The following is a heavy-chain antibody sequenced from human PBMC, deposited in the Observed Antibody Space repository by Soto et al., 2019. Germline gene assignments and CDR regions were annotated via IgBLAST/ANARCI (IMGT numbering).Heavy chain of an antibody. CDR1: GGTFSRYA. CDR3: ARDQYSGNVINLLYCYGMDV. D-gene: IGHD5-12*01. Sequence: QVQLVQSGVEVKKPGSSVKVSCKASGGTFSRYAISWVRQAPGQGLEWMGGIIPIFGTANYAQKFQGRVTITANQSTTIAYMERSSLRSEDTAVYYCARDQYSGNVINLLYCYGMDVWGQGSTVTVSS. V-gene: IGHV1-69*12. J-gene: IGHJ6*02. CDR2: IIPIFGTA.